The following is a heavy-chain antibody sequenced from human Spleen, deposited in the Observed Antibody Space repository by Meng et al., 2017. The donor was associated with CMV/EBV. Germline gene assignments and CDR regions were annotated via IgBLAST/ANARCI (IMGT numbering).Heavy chain of an antibody. CDR2: ISSSSSYI. V-gene: IGHV3-21*01. CDR1: GFTFSSYS. CDR3: ARDSRGLLYLGSVDY. D-gene: IGHD2-2*02. Sequence: ETLSLTCVASGFTFSSYSMNWVRQAPGKGLEWVSSISSSSSYIYYADSVKGRFTISRDNAKNSLYLQMNSLRAEDTAVYYCARDSRGLLYLGSVDYWGQGTLVTVSS. J-gene: IGHJ4*02.